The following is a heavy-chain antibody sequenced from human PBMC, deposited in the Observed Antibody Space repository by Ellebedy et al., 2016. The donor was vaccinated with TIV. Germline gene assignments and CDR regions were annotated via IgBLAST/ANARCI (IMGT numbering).Heavy chain of an antibody. Sequence: PGGSLRLSCAASGFTFSGYGMHWVRQTPGKGLEWLAVISYNGNSHFYADSVNGRITISSDNSKNTLYLQMNSLRAEDTAVYYCAKDLRPLWGGAMDSWGRGALVTVSS. D-gene: IGHD3-16*01. CDR3: AKDLRPLWGGAMDS. V-gene: IGHV3-30*18. CDR2: ISYNGNSH. CDR1: GFTFSGYG. J-gene: IGHJ4*02.